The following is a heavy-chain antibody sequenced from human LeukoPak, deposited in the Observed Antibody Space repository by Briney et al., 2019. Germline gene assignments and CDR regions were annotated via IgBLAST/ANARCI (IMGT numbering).Heavy chain of an antibody. J-gene: IGHJ4*02. CDR2: IYYSGST. CDR1: GGSISSYY. Sequence: SETLSLTCTVSGGSISSYYWSWIRQPPGKGLEWIGYIYYSGSTNYNPSLKSRVTISVDTSKNQFSLKLSSVTAADTAVYYCARDANKGVSGSYFFYWGPGTLVTVSS. D-gene: IGHD1-26*01. CDR3: ARDANKGVSGSYFFY. V-gene: IGHV4-59*01.